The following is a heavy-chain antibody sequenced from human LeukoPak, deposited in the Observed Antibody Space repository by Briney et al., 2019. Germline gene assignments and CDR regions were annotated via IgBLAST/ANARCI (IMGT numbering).Heavy chain of an antibody. Sequence: GGSLRLSCAASGFTFSDHYMDWVRQVPGKGLEWVGRTKNKANSYTTFYVASVKGRFTISRDDSENSLYLQMNSLKIEDTAVYYCVSGYCSGSNCYQGTGYWGQGTLVTVSS. D-gene: IGHD2-15*01. CDR2: TKNKANSYTT. CDR1: GFTFSDHY. V-gene: IGHV3-72*01. J-gene: IGHJ4*02. CDR3: VSGYCSGSNCYQGTGY.